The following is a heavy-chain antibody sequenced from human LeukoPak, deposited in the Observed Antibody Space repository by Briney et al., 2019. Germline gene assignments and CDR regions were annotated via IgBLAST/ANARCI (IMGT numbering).Heavy chain of an antibody. V-gene: IGHV3-74*01. CDR1: GFTFSSRW. CDR3: ARGTKPVLLWFGEQNYGMDV. CDR2: VNSDESST. J-gene: IGHJ6*02. D-gene: IGHD3-10*01. Sequence: PGGSLRLSCAASGFTFSSRWMHWVRQAPGKGLVWVSHVNSDESSTNYADSVKGRFTISRDNTKNTLYLQMNSLRAEDTAVYYCARGTKPVLLWFGEQNYGMDVWGQGTTVTVSS.